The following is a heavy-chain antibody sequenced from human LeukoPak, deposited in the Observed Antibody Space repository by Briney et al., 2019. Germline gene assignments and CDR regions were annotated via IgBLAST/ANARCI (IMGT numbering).Heavy chain of an antibody. V-gene: IGHV4-39*07. CDR2: IYYSGCT. CDR1: GGSISSSSYY. CDR3: ARASSGSYAYYYYYYIDV. D-gene: IGHD1-26*01. Sequence: SETLSLTCTVSGGSISSSSYYWGWIRQPPGKGLEWIGSIYYSGCTYYNPSLKSRVTISVDTSKNQFSLKLSSVTAADTAVYYCARASSGSYAYYYYYYIDVWGKGTTVTVSS. J-gene: IGHJ6*03.